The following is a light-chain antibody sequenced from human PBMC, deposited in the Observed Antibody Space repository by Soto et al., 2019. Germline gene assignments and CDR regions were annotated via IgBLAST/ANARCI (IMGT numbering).Light chain of an antibody. CDR3: QQYGSSPDT. Sequence: EIVLTQSPGTLSLSPGERATLSCRASQSVSSSYLAWYQHKPGQAPRLLIYGASSRATGIPDRFSGSGSGTDFTLTISRLEPEDFAVYYCQQYGSSPDTFGQGTKVEIK. J-gene: IGKJ1*01. CDR2: GAS. CDR1: QSVSSSY. V-gene: IGKV3-20*01.